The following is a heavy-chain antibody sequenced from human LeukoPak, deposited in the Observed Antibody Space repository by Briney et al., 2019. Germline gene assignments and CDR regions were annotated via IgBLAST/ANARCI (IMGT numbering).Heavy chain of an antibody. CDR3: ARHSSYYYGMDV. D-gene: IGHD3-22*01. CDR2: IYYSGST. CDR1: GGCISSYY. Sequence: PSETLSLTCTVSGGCISSYYWSWIRQPPGKGLEWIGYIYYSGSTNYNPSLKSRVTISVDTSKNQFSLKLSSVTAADTAFYYCARHSSYYYGMDVWGQGTTVTVSS. V-gene: IGHV4-59*08. J-gene: IGHJ6*02.